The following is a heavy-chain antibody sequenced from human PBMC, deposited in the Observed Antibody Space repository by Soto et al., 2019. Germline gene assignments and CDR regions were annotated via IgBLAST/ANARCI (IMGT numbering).Heavy chain of an antibody. D-gene: IGHD2-15*01. V-gene: IGHV3-7*01. Sequence: GGSLRLSCAASGFTFSSYWMSCVRQGPGKGLEWVANIKQDGSEKYYVDSVKGRFTISRDNAKNSLYMKMNSLRAQDTAVYYCARAPGTVVTDGMDVWGQGTTVTVSS. CDR2: IKQDGSEK. CDR3: ARAPGTVVTDGMDV. CDR1: GFTFSSYW. J-gene: IGHJ6*02.